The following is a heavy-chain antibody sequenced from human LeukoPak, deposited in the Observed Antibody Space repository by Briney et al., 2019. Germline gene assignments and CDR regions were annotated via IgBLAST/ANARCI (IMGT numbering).Heavy chain of an antibody. Sequence: GGSLRLSCAASGFTFSSYAMSWVRQAPGKGLEWVSAISGSGDNTYYVDSVKGRFTISRDNSKNTLYLQMNSLRAEDTAVYYCAKKSPDSSGNPAYDWGQGTLVTVSS. CDR3: AKKSPDSSGNPAYD. CDR1: GFTFSSYA. V-gene: IGHV3-23*01. D-gene: IGHD4-23*01. CDR2: ISGSGDNT. J-gene: IGHJ4*02.